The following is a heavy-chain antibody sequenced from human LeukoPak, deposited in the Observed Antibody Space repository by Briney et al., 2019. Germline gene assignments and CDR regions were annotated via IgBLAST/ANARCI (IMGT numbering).Heavy chain of an antibody. Sequence: GGSLRLSCAASGFTVNSHYMSWVRQAPGTGLEWVSVIYSGGTTYYADSVKGRFTISRDNSNNTLYLQMNSLRAEDTGVYYCARGPVTRFEIWGQGTMVTVSS. CDR2: IYSGGTT. CDR3: ARGPVTRFEI. V-gene: IGHV3-53*01. J-gene: IGHJ3*02. CDR1: GFTVNSHY. D-gene: IGHD4-17*01.